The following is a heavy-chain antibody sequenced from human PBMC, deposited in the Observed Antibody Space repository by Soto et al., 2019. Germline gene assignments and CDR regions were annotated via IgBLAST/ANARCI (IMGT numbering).Heavy chain of an antibody. V-gene: IGHV3-30-3*01. J-gene: IGHJ6*02. CDR3: ARVTPGNNLYYFSGLDF. CDR1: GFTFDTYG. Sequence: VGSLRLSCVASGFTFDTYGIHWVRQARGKGLQWVALISYEGSNTYYADSVRGRFTISRDNSENTLYLQMNTLRPEDTGVYYCARVTPGNNLYYFSGLDFWGQGTSVTVSS. D-gene: IGHD1-1*01. CDR2: ISYEGSNT.